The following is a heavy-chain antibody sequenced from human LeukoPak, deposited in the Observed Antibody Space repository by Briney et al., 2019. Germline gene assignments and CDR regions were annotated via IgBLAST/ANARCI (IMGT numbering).Heavy chain of an antibody. CDR1: GFTFSSYG. CDR2: IWYDGSNK. D-gene: IGHD1-26*01. Sequence: PGRSLRLSCAASGFTFSSYGMHWVRQAPGKGLEWVAAIWYDGSNKYYADSVKGRFTISRDNSKNTLYLQMNSLRAEDTAVYYCARERRIVGATYYFDYWGQGTLVTVSS. V-gene: IGHV3-33*01. CDR3: ARERRIVGATYYFDY. J-gene: IGHJ4*02.